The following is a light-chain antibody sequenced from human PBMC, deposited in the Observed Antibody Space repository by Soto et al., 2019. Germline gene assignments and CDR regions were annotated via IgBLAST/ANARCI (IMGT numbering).Light chain of an antibody. CDR1: TSNIGNSY. CDR2: ENS. CDR3: GTWDSSLSAGV. Sequence: QSVLTQPPSVSAAPGQTVTISCSGSTSNIGNSYVSWYQQLPGTAPKIILYENSKRPSGIPDRFSGSKSGTSATLGITGLQTGDEADYYCGTWDSSLSAGVFGGGTKLTVL. V-gene: IGLV1-51*02. J-gene: IGLJ3*02.